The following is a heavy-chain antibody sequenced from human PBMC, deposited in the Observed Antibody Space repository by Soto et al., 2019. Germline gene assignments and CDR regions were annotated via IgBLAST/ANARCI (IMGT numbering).Heavy chain of an antibody. V-gene: IGHV4-59*01. CDR1: GGSISSYY. D-gene: IGHD6-6*01. Sequence: SETLSLTCTVSGGSISSYYWSWIRQPPGKGLEWIGYIYYSGSTNYNPSLKSRVTISVDTSKNQFSLKLGSVTAADTAVYYCARVGWGIAAREFYFDYWGQGTLVTVSS. CDR3: ARVGWGIAAREFYFDY. J-gene: IGHJ4*02. CDR2: IYYSGST.